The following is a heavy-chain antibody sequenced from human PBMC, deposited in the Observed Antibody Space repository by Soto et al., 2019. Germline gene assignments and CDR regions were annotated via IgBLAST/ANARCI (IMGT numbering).Heavy chain of an antibody. Sequence: ASVKVSCKASGYTFTSYGISWVRQAPGQGLEWMGWISAYNGNTNYAQKLQGRATMTPDTSTSTAYMELRSLRSDDTAVYYCAGSRDPTSGSSWYVELYYFDYWGQGTLVTVSS. V-gene: IGHV1-18*01. J-gene: IGHJ4*02. CDR2: ISAYNGNT. CDR1: GYTFTSYG. D-gene: IGHD6-13*01. CDR3: AGSRDPTSGSSWYVELYYFDY.